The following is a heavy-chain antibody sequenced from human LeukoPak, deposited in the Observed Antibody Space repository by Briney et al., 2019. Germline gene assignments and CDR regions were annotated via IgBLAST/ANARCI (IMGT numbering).Heavy chain of an antibody. J-gene: IGHJ5*02. CDR2: IYYSGST. CDR3: ARRLAAAGHPRGAWFDP. CDR1: GGSISSGGYY. Sequence: RPSETLSLTCTVSGGSISSGGYYWSWIRQYPGKGLEWIGYIYYSGSTYYNPSLKSRVTISVDTSKNQFSLKLSSVAAADTAVYYCARRLAAAGHPRGAWFDPWGQGTLVTVSS. D-gene: IGHD6-13*01. V-gene: IGHV4-31*03.